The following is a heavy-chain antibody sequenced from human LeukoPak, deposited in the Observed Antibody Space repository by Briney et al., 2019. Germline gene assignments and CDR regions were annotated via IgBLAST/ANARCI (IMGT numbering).Heavy chain of an antibody. CDR3: AASSPGDFWSGYYHNWFDP. CDR2: MNPNSGNT. D-gene: IGHD3-3*01. V-gene: IGHV1-8*01. Sequence: ASVKVSCKASGYSFTSHDINWVRQATGQGLEWMGWMNPNSGNTGYAQKFQGRVTMTRNTSISTAYMELSSLRAEDTAVYYCAASSPGDFWSGYYHNWFDPWGQGTLVTVSS. J-gene: IGHJ5*02. CDR1: GYSFTSHD.